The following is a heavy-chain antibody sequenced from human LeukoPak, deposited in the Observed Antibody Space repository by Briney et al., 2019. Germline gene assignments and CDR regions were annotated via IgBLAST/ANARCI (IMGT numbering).Heavy chain of an antibody. CDR3: ARTPIYYFDNSGYYN. D-gene: IGHD3-22*01. CDR1: GDSVSSNSAA. J-gene: IGHJ4*02. V-gene: IGHV6-1*01. CDR2: TYYRSKWYN. Sequence: SQTLSLTCAISGDSVSSNSAAWNWIRQSPSRGLEWLGRTYYRSKWYNDYAVSVKSRITINPDTSKKQFSLRLSSVTAADTAVYYCARTPIYYFDNSGYYNWGQGTLVTVSS.